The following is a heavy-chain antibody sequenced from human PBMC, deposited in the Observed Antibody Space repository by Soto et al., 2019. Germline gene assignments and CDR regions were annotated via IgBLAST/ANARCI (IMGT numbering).Heavy chain of an antibody. V-gene: IGHV4-59*01. Sequence: SETLSLTCTISGGSISNYYWSWIRQPPGKGLEWIGYIYYSGSTNYNPSLKSRVTISVDTSKNQFSLKLSSVTAADTAVYYCARDLYDSSGYYLKRYAFDIWGQGTMVTVSS. CDR1: GGSISNYY. D-gene: IGHD3-22*01. CDR3: ARDLYDSSGYYLKRYAFDI. CDR2: IYYSGST. J-gene: IGHJ3*02.